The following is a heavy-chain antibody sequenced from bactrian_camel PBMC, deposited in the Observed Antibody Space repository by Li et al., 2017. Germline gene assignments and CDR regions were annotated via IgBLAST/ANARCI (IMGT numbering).Heavy chain of an antibody. J-gene: IGHJ4*01. CDR2: IDTGDGST. Sequence: HVQLVESGGGSALAGGSVRLSCAASGYTFNTYGWFRQAPGQEREGVAAIDTGDGSTYYLNSVEGRFTISHDNAKNTLYLQLNSLKPEDTAVYYCAARLRANCAVNAAPAVSDYWGQGTQVTVS. CDR1: GYTFNTYG. D-gene: IGHD4*01. CDR3: AARLRANCAVNAAPAVSDY. V-gene: IGHV3S1*01.